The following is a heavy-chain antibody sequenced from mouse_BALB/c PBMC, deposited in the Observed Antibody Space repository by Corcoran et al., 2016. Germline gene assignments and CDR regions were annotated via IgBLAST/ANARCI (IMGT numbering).Heavy chain of an antibody. CDR3: ANWDWYFDV. CDR2: IDPANGNT. CDR1: GFNIKDTY. J-gene: IGHJ1*01. Sequence: EVQLQQSGAELVKPGASVKLSCTASGFNIKDTYMHWVKQRPEQGLEWIGRIDPANGNTKYDPKFQGKATITADTSSHTAYLQLSSLTSEDTAVDYCANWDWYFDVWGAGTTVTVSS. D-gene: IGHD4-1*01. V-gene: IGHV14-3*02.